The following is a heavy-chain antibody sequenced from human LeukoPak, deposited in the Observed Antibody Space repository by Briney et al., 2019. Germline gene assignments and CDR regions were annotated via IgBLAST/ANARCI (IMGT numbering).Heavy chain of an antibody. J-gene: IGHJ4*02. CDR2: INHSGST. V-gene: IGHV4-34*01. CDR3: ARALAVTIKRSSKYYFDY. D-gene: IGHD6-19*01. CDR1: GGSFSGYY. Sequence: SSETLSLTCAVYGGSFSGYYWSWIRQPPGKGLEWIGEINHSGSTNYNPSLKSRVTISVDTSKNQFSLKLSSVTAADTAVYYCARALAVTIKRSSKYYFDYWGQGTLVTVSS.